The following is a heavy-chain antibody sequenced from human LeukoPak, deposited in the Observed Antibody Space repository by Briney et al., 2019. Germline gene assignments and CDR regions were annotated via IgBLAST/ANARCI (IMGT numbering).Heavy chain of an antibody. CDR1: GFTFSSYG. CDR3: ARDRGKNWFDP. V-gene: IGHV3-23*01. Sequence: SGGSLRLSCAASGFTFSSYGMSWVRQAPGKGLEWVSAISGSGGSTYYADSVKGRFTISRDNSKNTLYLQMNSLRAEDTAVYYCARDRGKNWFDPWGQGTLVTVSS. D-gene: IGHD1-14*01. CDR2: ISGSGGST. J-gene: IGHJ5*02.